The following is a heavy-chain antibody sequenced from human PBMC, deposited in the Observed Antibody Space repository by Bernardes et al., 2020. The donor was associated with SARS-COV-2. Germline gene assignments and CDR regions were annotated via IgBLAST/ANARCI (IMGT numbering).Heavy chain of an antibody. D-gene: IGHD3-9*01. CDR2: IYSSGSS. CDR3: AKFKVLRHLDWSLSWLEYYSVS. CDR1: GGSISSSNYY. Sequence: SETLSLTCTVSGGSISSSNYYWGWIRQPPGKGLEWIGSIYSSGSSYYNTSLQSRVTESVDTSKNQFSLRLSFVTAADTAVYYCAKFKVLRHLDWSLSWLEYYSVSWGQGTLVTVSS. V-gene: IGHV4-39*01. J-gene: IGHJ4*02.